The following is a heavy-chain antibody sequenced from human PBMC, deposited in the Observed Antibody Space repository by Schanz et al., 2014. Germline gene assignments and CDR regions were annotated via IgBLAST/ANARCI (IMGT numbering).Heavy chain of an antibody. V-gene: IGHV3-7*03. Sequence: EVQLVESGGALVQPGGSLRLSCSASGFTFSDHWMSWVRQAPGKGLEWVANIKGDGSQKYYLDSVKGRFTISRDNARNSLYLQMTSLRAEDTAVYYCARRITGTHHNPYYHGMDVWGQGTTVTVSS. D-gene: IGHD1-20*01. CDR1: GFTFSDHW. CDR3: ARRITGTHHNPYYHGMDV. J-gene: IGHJ6*02. CDR2: IKGDGSQK.